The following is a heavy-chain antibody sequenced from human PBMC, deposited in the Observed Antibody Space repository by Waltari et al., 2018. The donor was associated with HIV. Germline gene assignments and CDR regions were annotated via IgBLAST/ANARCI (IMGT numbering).Heavy chain of an antibody. Sequence: QVQLQESGPGLVKPSETLSLTSTVSGGSINSPNYFGVWVRQPPGKGLEWIGSVYYSGSTYYNPSLKSRVSISGDTSNNHFSLNLHSVTAADTAVYYCAIQTADHFDYWGQGTLVTVSS. D-gene: IGHD7-27*01. J-gene: IGHJ4*02. CDR3: AIQTADHFDY. CDR2: VYYSGST. V-gene: IGHV4-39*02. CDR1: GGSINSPNYF.